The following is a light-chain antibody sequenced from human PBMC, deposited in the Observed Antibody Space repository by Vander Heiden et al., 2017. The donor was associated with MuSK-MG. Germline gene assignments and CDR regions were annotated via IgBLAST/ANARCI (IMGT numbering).Light chain of an antibody. Sequence: EIVLTQSPATLSLYPGERATLSCRASQSVSSYLAWYQQKQGQAPRLLIYDASNRATGIPARFSGSGSGTDFTLTISSLEPEDFAVYYCQRRSNGLPITFGQGTQLEIK. CDR2: DAS. J-gene: IGKJ5*01. V-gene: IGKV3-11*01. CDR1: QSVSSY. CDR3: QRRSNGLPIT.